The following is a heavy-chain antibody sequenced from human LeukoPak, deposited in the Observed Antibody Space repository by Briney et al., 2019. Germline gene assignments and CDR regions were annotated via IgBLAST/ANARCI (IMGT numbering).Heavy chain of an antibody. CDR3: ARDTPRIAAAFDP. CDR2: ISSSSSYI. Sequence: GGSLRLCCAASGFTFSSYSMNWVRQAPGKGLEWVSSISSSSSYIYYADSVKGRFTISRDNAKNSLYLQMNSLRAEDTAVYYCARDTPRIAAAFDPWGQGTLVTVSS. J-gene: IGHJ5*02. D-gene: IGHD6-13*01. V-gene: IGHV3-21*01. CDR1: GFTFSSYS.